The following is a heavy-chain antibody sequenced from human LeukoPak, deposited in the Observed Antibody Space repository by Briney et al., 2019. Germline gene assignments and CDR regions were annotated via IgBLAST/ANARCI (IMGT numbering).Heavy chain of an antibody. D-gene: IGHD2-15*01. V-gene: IGHV4-34*01. Sequence: SETLSLTCAVYGGSFSGYYWSWSRQPPGKGLEWIGEINHSGSTNYNPSLKSRVTISVDTSKNQFSLKLSSVTAADTAVYYCARDRVVVAATTKEGRYDYYYGMDVWGQGTTVTVSS. CDR2: INHSGST. CDR1: GGSFSGYY. CDR3: ARDRVVVAATTKEGRYDYYYGMDV. J-gene: IGHJ6*02.